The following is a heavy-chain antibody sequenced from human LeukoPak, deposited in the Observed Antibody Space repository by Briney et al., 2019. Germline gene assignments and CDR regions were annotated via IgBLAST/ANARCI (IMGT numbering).Heavy chain of an antibody. CDR2: IYYSGST. CDR3: ASDYGGNSGLFDC. CDR1: GGSISSYY. J-gene: IGHJ4*02. V-gene: IGHV4-59*01. Sequence: SETLSLTCTVSGGSISSYYWSWIRQPPGKGLEWIGYIYYSGSTNYNPSHKSRVTISVDTSKNQFSLKLSSVTAADTAVYYCASDYGGNSGLFDCWGQGTLVTVSS. D-gene: IGHD4-23*01.